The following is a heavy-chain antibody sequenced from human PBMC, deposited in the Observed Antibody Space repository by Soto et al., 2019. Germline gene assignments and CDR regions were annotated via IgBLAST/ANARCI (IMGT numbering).Heavy chain of an antibody. V-gene: IGHV1-69*12. CDR2: IIPIFGTA. Sequence: QVQLVQSGAEVKKPGSSVKVSCKASGGTFSSYAISWVRQAPGQGLEWMGGIIPIFGTANYAQKFQGRVTITADESTSTAYMELSSLRSEYTAVYYCARDRVDCSGGSCYRDAFDIWGQGTMVTVSS. J-gene: IGHJ3*02. D-gene: IGHD2-15*01. CDR3: ARDRVDCSGGSCYRDAFDI. CDR1: GGTFSSYA.